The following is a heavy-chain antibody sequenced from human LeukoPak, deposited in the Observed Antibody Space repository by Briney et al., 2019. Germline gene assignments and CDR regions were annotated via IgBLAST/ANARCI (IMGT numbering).Heavy chain of an antibody. V-gene: IGHV4-4*09. Sequence: SETLSLTCTVPGDSVSSGYWNWIRQPPGKGLEWIGYIYDSGITDYNPSLKSRLTISVDTSNNQFSLSLSSVTAADTAVYYCAGRGHRYSRDWGQGILVTVSS. D-gene: IGHD2-15*01. CDR1: GDSVSSGY. CDR2: IYDSGIT. J-gene: IGHJ1*01. CDR3: AGRGHRYSRD.